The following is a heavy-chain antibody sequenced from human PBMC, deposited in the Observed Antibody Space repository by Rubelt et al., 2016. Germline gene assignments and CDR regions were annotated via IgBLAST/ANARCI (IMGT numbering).Heavy chain of an antibody. CDR2: IHPSGST. D-gene: IGHD1-1*01. CDR1: GGSFSGYY. CDR3: ARVTYTGNCGRGWFDP. Sequence: QVQLQQWGAGLLKPSETLSLTCAVYGGSFSGYYCTWIRQPPGKGLEWIGEIHPSGSTNYNPSLKSRVTISAATSQNQWSLNVNFVTAADTAVYYCARVTYTGNCGRGWFDPWGQGTLVTVSS. V-gene: IGHV4-34*01. J-gene: IGHJ5*02.